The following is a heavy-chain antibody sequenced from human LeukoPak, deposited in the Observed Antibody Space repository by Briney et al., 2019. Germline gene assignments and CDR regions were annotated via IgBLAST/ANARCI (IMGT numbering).Heavy chain of an antibody. CDR2: IYHGGST. V-gene: IGHV4-38-2*02. D-gene: IGHD3-10*01. CDR1: GYSISYDYY. CDR3: ARESKLFFGETR. Sequence: SETLSLTCTVSGYSISYDYYWGWIRQPPGKGLEWIGSIYHGGSTYYNPSLKSRVTISVDTSKNQFSLKLSSVTAADTAVYYCARESKLFFGETRWGQGTLVTVSS. J-gene: IGHJ4*02.